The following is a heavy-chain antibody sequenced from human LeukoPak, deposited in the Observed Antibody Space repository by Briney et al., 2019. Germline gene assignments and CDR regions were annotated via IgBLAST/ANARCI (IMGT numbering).Heavy chain of an antibody. CDR2: ISSSGSTI. CDR3: ARDRIIAVAGTVGESLAY. V-gene: IGHV3-11*04. Sequence: GGSLRLSCAASGFTFSDYYMSWIRQAPGKGLGWVSYISSSGSTIYYADSVKGRFTISRDNAKNSLYLQMNSLRAEDTAVYYCARDRIIAVAGTVGESLAYWGQGTLVTVSS. CDR1: GFTFSDYY. D-gene: IGHD6-19*01. J-gene: IGHJ4*02.